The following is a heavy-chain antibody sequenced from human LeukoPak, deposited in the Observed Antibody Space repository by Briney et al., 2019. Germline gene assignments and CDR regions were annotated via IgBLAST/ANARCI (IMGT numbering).Heavy chain of an antibody. Sequence: TSETLSLTRTVSGGSISSYYWSWIRQPPGKGLEWIGYIYYSGSTNYNPSLKTRVTISVDTSKNQFSLKLSSVTAADTAVYYCARGLVVSGAFDIWGQGTMVTVSS. CDR3: ARGLVVSGAFDI. V-gene: IGHV4-59*01. J-gene: IGHJ3*02. CDR2: IYYSGST. CDR1: GGSISSYY. D-gene: IGHD3-22*01.